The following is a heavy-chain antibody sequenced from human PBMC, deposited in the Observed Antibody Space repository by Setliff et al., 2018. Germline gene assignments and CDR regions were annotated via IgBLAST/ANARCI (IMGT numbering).Heavy chain of an antibody. J-gene: IGHJ6*03. Sequence: SETLSLTCAVSGYSINSGYYWGWIRQSPGKGLEWIGSIYRDGNTYYNPSLRSRVTISVDTSKNQFSLNLSPVTAADTAVYYCARDGYGDDWNTFVDVYYYYMDVWGKGTTVTVSS. CDR2: IYRDGNT. CDR3: ARDGYGDDWNTFVDVYYYYMDV. CDR1: GYSINSGYY. D-gene: IGHD5-18*01. V-gene: IGHV4-38-2*02.